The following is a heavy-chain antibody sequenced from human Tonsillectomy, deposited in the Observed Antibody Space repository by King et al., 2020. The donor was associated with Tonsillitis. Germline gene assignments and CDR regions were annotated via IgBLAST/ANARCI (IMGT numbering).Heavy chain of an antibody. Sequence: VQLVESGAEVKKPGESLKISCKGSGYTFGSHWIGWVRQMPGKGLNWMGIIQPDDSDTRYNPSFQGQVTISADKSINTAYLQWSRLKASDTAIYYCARHPDSRGTHGAFDIWGQGTLVTVSS. V-gene: IGHV5-51*01. CDR2: IQPDDSDT. CDR1: GYTFGSHW. CDR3: ARHPDSRGTHGAFDI. J-gene: IGHJ3*02. D-gene: IGHD1-7*01.